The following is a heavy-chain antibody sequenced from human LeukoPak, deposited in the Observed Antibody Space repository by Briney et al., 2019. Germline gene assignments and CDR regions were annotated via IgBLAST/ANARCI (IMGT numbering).Heavy chain of an antibody. CDR3: ARDRERVVATMGYY. D-gene: IGHD5-12*01. Sequence: PSETLSLTCTVSSGSISSASYYWGWIRQPPGKGLEWIGTIYYSGSTYYNPSLRSRVTISVDTSKNQFSLKLTSVTAADTAVYYCARDRERVVATMGYYWGQGTLVTVSS. V-gene: IGHV4-39*02. CDR1: SGSISSASYY. J-gene: IGHJ4*02. CDR2: IYYSGST.